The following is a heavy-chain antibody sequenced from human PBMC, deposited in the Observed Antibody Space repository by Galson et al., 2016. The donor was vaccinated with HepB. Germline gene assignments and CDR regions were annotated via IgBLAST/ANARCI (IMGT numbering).Heavy chain of an antibody. CDR2: IWYDGRYK. V-gene: IGHV3-33*01. D-gene: IGHD2-2*02. Sequence: SLRLSCATSGFTLTHYGMLWVRQAPGKGLEWVAVIWYDGRYKYYADSVGGRFTISRDISENTVYLQMNSLRAEDTAVYYCAREIPHMVHGGLDYWGQGTLVTVSS. CDR3: AREIPHMVHGGLDY. CDR1: GFTLTHYG. J-gene: IGHJ4*02.